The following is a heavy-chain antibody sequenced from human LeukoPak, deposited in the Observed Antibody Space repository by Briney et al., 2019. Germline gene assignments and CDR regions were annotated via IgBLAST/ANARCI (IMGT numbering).Heavy chain of an antibody. CDR1: GGSFSGYY. Sequence: SETLSLTCAVYGGSFSGYYWSWIRQPPGKGLEWIGEINHSGSTNYNPSPKSRVTISVDPSKNQFSLKLSSVTAADTAVYYCARAPRVYCSSTSCYGSFDYWGQGTLVTVSS. J-gene: IGHJ4*02. CDR3: ARAPRVYCSSTSCYGSFDY. V-gene: IGHV4-34*01. D-gene: IGHD2-2*01. CDR2: INHSGST.